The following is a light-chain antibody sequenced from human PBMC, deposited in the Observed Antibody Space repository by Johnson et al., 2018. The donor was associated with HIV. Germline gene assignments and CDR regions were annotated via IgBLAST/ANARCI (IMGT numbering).Light chain of an antibody. CDR3: GTWDSSLSADPYV. J-gene: IGLJ1*01. V-gene: IGLV1-51*02. CDR1: SSNIGNNY. Sequence: QSVLTQPPSVSAAPGQKVTISCSGSSSNIGNNYVSWYQQLPGTAPKLLIYENNKRPSGISDRFSGSKFGTSGTLGLTGLQTGSEADYYCGTWDSSLSADPYVFGTGTKVTVL. CDR2: ENN.